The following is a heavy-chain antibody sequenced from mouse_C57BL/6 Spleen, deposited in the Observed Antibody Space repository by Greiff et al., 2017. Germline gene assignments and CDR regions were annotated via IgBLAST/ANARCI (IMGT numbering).Heavy chain of an antibody. V-gene: IGHV5-9-1*02. D-gene: IGHD2-12*01. Sequence: EVKVVESGEGLVKPGGSLKLSCAASGFTFSSYAMSWVRQTPEKRLEWVAYISSGGDYIYYADTVKGRFTISRDNARNTLYLQMSSLKSEDTAMYYCTRERTYYSSFDYWGQGTTLTVSS. CDR2: ISSGGDYI. J-gene: IGHJ2*01. CDR3: TRERTYYSSFDY. CDR1: GFTFSSYA.